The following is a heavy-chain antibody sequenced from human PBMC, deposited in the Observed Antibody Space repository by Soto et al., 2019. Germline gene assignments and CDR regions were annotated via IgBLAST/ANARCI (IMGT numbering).Heavy chain of an antibody. Sequence: GGSLRLSCAASGFTFSSYAMSWVRQAPGKGLEWVSAISGSGGSTYYADSVKGRFTISRDNSKNTLYPQMNSLRAEDTAVYYCAKLDVVVPAAIPLDYWGQGTLVTVSS. CDR1: GFTFSSYA. CDR3: AKLDVVVPAAIPLDY. J-gene: IGHJ4*02. V-gene: IGHV3-23*01. CDR2: ISGSGGST. D-gene: IGHD2-2*01.